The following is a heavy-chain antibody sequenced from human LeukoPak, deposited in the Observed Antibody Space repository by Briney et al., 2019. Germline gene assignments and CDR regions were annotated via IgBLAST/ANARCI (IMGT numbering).Heavy chain of an antibody. CDR3: ASSVVPAAITDY. D-gene: IGHD2-2*02. Sequence: ASVKVSCKASGYTFSNFDINWVRQAPGQGLEWMGWMNPVSGNAGSAQKFQGRVTLTRDMSTSTAYMELSRLRSDDTAVYYCASSVVPAAITDYWGQGTLVTVSS. V-gene: IGHV1-8*01. CDR1: GYTFSNFD. CDR2: MNPVSGNA. J-gene: IGHJ4*02.